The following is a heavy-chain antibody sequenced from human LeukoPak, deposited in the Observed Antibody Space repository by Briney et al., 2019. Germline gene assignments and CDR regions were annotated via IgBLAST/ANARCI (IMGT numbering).Heavy chain of an antibody. Sequence: SETLSLTCTVSGGSISSYYWSWIRQPPGKGLEWIGYIYYSGSTYYNPSLKSRVTISVDTSKNQFSLKLSPVTAADTAVYYCARVTTRGWFDPWGQGTLVTVSS. CDR3: ARVTTRGWFDP. CDR1: GGSISSYY. V-gene: IGHV4-59*12. D-gene: IGHD1-1*01. J-gene: IGHJ5*02. CDR2: IYYSGST.